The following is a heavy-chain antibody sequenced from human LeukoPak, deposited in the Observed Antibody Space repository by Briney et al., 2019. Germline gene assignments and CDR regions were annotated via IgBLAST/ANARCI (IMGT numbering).Heavy chain of an antibody. CDR1: GFTFSNYW. D-gene: IGHD6-19*01. CDR3: ARDSGTEAFDI. CDR2: IRSDGSRT. Sequence: VGSLRLSCAASGFTFSNYWMHWVRQAPGKGLVWVSRIRSDGSRTTYADCVKGRFTISRDNVKNTLNLQMNSLRAEDTGVYCCARDSGTEAFDIWGQGTMVTVSS. V-gene: IGHV3-74*01. J-gene: IGHJ3*02.